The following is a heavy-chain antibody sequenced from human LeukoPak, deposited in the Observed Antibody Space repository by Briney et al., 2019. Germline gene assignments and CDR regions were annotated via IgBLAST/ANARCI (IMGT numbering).Heavy chain of an antibody. CDR1: GYTFTSYH. CDR3: ARTTSFTASGYDY. V-gene: IGHV1-8*03. D-gene: IGHD6-25*01. Sequence: ASVKVSCKASGYTFTSYHINWVRQAPGQGLGWMGWINPNTDDRGYAQKFQGRLIITSDTSISTAYMELGSPRSEDTAVYFCARTTSFTASGYDYWGQGTLVTVSS. J-gene: IGHJ4*02. CDR2: INPNTDDR.